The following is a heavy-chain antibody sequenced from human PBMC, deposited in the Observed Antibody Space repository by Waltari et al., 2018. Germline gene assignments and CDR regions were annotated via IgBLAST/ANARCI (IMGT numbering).Heavy chain of an antibody. J-gene: IGHJ4*02. CDR3: AREREVGIAVAGPYFDY. D-gene: IGHD6-19*01. CDR1: GGSISSGSYY. CDR2: IYTSGST. V-gene: IGHV4-61*02. Sequence: QVQLQESGPGLVKPSQTLSLTCTVSGGSISSGSYYWSWIRQPAGKGLEWIGRIYTSGSTNYNPSLKSRVTISVDTSKNQFSLKLSSVTAADTAVYYCAREREVGIAVAGPYFDYWGQGTLVTVSS.